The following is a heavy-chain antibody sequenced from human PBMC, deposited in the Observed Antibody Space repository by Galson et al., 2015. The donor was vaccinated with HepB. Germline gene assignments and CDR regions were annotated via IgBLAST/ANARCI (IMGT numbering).Heavy chain of an antibody. J-gene: IGHJ2*01. CDR3: ARDHDPVDRPLSYFAL. V-gene: IGHV7-4-1*02. D-gene: IGHD1-1*01. CDR1: GYTFNNFG. CDR2: INTNSANP. Sequence: SVKVSCKASGYTFNNFGINWVRQAPGQGLEWMGWINTNSANPTYAQGFKGRFVFSLDTSVSTAYLQISRLEAEDTAVYYCARDHDPVDRPLSYFALWGRGTLVTVSS.